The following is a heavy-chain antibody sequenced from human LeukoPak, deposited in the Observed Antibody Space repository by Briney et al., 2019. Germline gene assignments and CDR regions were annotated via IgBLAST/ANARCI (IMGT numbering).Heavy chain of an antibody. CDR3: ARAGYSSGGSWYPGAFDY. D-gene: IGHD2-15*01. J-gene: IGHJ4*02. Sequence: ASVTVSLKSSVYTFTNYGFTWVRQAPGQGLEWMGWISGDNGHTNYAQNFQGRVTMTTETSTSTAYMELRSLRSDDTAVYYCARAGYSSGGSWYPGAFDYWGQGTLVTVSS. V-gene: IGHV1-18*01. CDR2: ISGDNGHT. CDR1: VYTFTNYG.